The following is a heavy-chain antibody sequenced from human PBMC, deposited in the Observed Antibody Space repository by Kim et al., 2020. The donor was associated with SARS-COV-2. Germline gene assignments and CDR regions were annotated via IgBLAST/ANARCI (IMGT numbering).Heavy chain of an antibody. CDR3: ARGRQHLGGFS. CDR2: IKQDGSEK. V-gene: IGHV3-7*01. Sequence: GGSLRLSCAASGFTFRSYWMSWVRQAPGKGLEWVANIKQDGSEKYYVDSVKGRFSISRDNAKNSLYLQMNSLRAEDTAVYYCARGRQHLGGFSWGQGTLVTVSS. J-gene: IGHJ4*02. CDR1: GFTFRSYW. D-gene: IGHD3-10*01.